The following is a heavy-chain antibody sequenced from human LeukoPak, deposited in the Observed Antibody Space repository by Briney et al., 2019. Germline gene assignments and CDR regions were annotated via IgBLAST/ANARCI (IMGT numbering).Heavy chain of an antibody. CDR3: ANLIAAAGPGYFQH. J-gene: IGHJ1*01. D-gene: IGHD6-13*01. CDR2: ISWNSGSI. CDR1: GFTFDDYA. V-gene: IGHV3-9*01. Sequence: PGGSLRLSCAASGFTFDDYAMHWVRQAPGKGLEWVSGISWNSGSIGYADSVKGRFTISRDNAKNSLYLQMNSLRAEDTALYYCANLIAAAGPGYFQHWGQGTLVIVSS.